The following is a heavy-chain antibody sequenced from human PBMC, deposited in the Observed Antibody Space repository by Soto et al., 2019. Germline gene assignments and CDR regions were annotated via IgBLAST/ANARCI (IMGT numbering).Heavy chain of an antibody. CDR2: ISGSGGST. Sequence: GGSLRLSCAASGFTFSSYAMSWVRQAPGKGLEWVSAISGSGGSTYYADSVKGRFTISRDNAKNSLYLQMNSLRAEDTAVYYCARDPPYYDTGDYWGQGTLVTVSS. V-gene: IGHV3-23*01. CDR3: ARDPPYYDTGDY. D-gene: IGHD3-22*01. J-gene: IGHJ4*02. CDR1: GFTFSSYA.